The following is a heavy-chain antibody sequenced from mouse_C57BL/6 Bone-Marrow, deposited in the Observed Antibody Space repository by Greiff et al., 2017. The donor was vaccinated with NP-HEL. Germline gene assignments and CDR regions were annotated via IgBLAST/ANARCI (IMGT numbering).Heavy chain of an antibody. CDR3: ARRAVVDAMDY. V-gene: IGHV5-12*01. CDR1: GFTFSDYY. Sequence: DVMLVESGGGLVQPGGSLKLSCAASGFTFSDYYMYWVRQTPEKRLEWVAYISNGGGSTYYPDTVKGRFTISRDNAKNTLYLQMSRLKSEDTAMYYCARRAVVDAMDYWGQGTSVTVSS. D-gene: IGHD1-1*01. J-gene: IGHJ4*01. CDR2: ISNGGGST.